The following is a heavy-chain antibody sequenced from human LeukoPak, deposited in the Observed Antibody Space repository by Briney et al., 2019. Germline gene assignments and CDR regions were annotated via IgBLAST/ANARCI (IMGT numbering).Heavy chain of an antibody. CDR3: ARSDYGGNSDYFDY. Sequence: PSETLSLTCTVSSGSISTSNYYWGWVRQPPGKALEWIGNIFYSGSTYYSPSLKSRVTISLDTSRNQFSLKLNSVTAADTAVYYCARSDYGGNSDYFDYWGQGTLVTVSS. J-gene: IGHJ4*02. CDR2: IFYSGST. V-gene: IGHV4-39*07. CDR1: SGSISTSNYY. D-gene: IGHD4-23*01.